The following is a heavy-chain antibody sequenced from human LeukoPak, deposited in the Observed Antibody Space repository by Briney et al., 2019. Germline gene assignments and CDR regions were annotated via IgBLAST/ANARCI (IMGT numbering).Heavy chain of an antibody. CDR1: GGSISSYY. CDR2: IYYSGST. J-gene: IGHJ4*02. V-gene: IGHV4-59*08. Sequence: KSSETLSLTCTVSGGSISSYYWSWIRQPPGKGLEWIGYIYYSGSTNYNPSLKSRVTISVDTSKNQFSLKLSSVTAADTAVYYCARPDDSSGYYYANWGQGTLVTVSS. CDR3: ARPDDSSGYYYAN. D-gene: IGHD3-22*01.